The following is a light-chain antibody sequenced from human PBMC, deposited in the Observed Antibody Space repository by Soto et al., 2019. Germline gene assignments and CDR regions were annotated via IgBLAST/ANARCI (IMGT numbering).Light chain of an antibody. CDR2: SAS. V-gene: IGKV1D-12*01. CDR1: QGIRSW. CDR3: QQSGTFPAT. J-gene: IGKJ4*01. Sequence: DIQMTQSPSSVSASVGDRVTITCRASQGIRSWLAWYQQKPGKAPKLLISSASSLQSGVPSRFSGSGSGTVFTLTISGRQPEDFATYYCQQSGTFPATFGGGTRVEIK.